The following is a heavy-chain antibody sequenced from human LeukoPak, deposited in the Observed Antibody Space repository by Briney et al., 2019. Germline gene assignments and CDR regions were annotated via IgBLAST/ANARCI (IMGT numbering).Heavy chain of an antibody. Sequence: SETLSLTCTVSGGSISSYYWSWIRQPAGKGLEWIGRIYTSGSTNYNPSLKSRVTISVDTSKNQFSLKLTSVTAADTAVYYCARSSSVTIPGYYFDYWGQGTLVTVSS. D-gene: IGHD2-21*01. CDR2: IYTSGST. CDR3: ARSSSVTIPGYYFDY. V-gene: IGHV4-4*07. CDR1: GGSISSYY. J-gene: IGHJ4*02.